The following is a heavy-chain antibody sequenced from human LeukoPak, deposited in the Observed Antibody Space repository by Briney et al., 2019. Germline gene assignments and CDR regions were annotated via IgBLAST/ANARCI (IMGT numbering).Heavy chain of an antibody. CDR2: IFASGSS. CDR3: ARDSRGGYYYFDY. CDR1: GGSISSCSHY. J-gene: IGHJ4*02. V-gene: IGHV4-61*02. D-gene: IGHD5-12*01. Sequence: PSETLSLTCTVSGGSISSCSHYWSWIRQPAGKGLEWIGRIFASGSSNYNPSLKSRVTISVDTSKNQFSLKLTSVTAADTAVYYCARDSRGGYYYFDYWGQGTLVTVSS.